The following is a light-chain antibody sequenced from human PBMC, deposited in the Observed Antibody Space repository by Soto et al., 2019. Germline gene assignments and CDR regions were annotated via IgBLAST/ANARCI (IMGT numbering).Light chain of an antibody. V-gene: IGLV1-40*01. CDR2: ANN. CDR3: QSYDSNLSVI. J-gene: IGLJ2*01. CDR1: SSNIGARHD. Sequence: QSALTQPPSVSGAPGQRVTISCTGSSSNIGARHDVNWYQQLPGSAPQLLIYANNNRPSGVPDRFSGSQSGTSASLAITGLQAEDEADYYCQSYDSNLSVIFGGGTKLTVL.